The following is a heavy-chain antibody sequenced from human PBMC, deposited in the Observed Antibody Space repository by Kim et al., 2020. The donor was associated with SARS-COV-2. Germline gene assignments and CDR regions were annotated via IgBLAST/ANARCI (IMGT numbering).Heavy chain of an antibody. CDR3: AKGGGGYDCDDLDYFDH. CDR2: ISSSSYI. CDR1: GFTFSSYS. J-gene: IGHJ4*01. D-gene: IGHD5-12*01. Sequence: GGSLRLSCAASGFTFSSYSIYWVRQAPGKGLEWVSSISSSSYIYYADSVKGRFTISSDNAKNTLYLQMNSLRAEDTAVYYCAKGGGGYDCDDLDYFDHWG. V-gene: IGHV3-21*01.